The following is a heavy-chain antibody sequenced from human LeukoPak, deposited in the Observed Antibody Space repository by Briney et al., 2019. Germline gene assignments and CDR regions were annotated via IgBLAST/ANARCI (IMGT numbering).Heavy chain of an antibody. J-gene: IGHJ5*01. CDR1: GFTVSAKY. D-gene: IGHD3-16*01. CDR2: IYSDGGT. V-gene: IGHV3-66*02. Sequence: GGSLRLSCAASGFTVSAKYMSWVSQGPGKGLDWISSIYSDGGTNYADSVKGRFTISRDNSKNTLYLQMNSLRPEDTAVYYSARDGGFGGPGGDNWFDSWGQGALVTVSS. CDR3: ARDGGFGGPGGDNWFDS.